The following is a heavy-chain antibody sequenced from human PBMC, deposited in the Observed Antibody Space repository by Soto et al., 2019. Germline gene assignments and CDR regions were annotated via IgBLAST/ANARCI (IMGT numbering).Heavy chain of an antibody. CDR3: ARSESSGYYYGY. J-gene: IGHJ4*02. CDR1: GFW. CDR2: IYPGDSDT. V-gene: IGHV5-51*01. Sequence: GFWACRIRKKPGKGLEWMGIIYPGDSDTRYSPSFQGQVTISADKSISTAYLQWSSLKASDTAMYYCARSESSGYYYGYWGQGTLVTSPQ. D-gene: IGHD3-22*01.